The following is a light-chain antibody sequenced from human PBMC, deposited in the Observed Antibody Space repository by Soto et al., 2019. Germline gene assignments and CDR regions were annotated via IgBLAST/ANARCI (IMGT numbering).Light chain of an antibody. Sequence: DIQMTQSPSTLSASVGDRVTITCRASQSISSWLAWYQQKPGKAPKLLIYKASGLESGVPSRFSGSGSATEFTLTISCLQPDDFATYYCQQFNSFPLTFGGGTKVDIK. CDR1: QSISSW. CDR2: KAS. V-gene: IGKV1-5*03. J-gene: IGKJ4*01. CDR3: QQFNSFPLT.